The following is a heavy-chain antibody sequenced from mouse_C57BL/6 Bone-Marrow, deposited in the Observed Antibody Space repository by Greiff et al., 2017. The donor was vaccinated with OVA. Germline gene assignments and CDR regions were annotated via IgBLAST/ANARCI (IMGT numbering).Heavy chain of an antibody. V-gene: IGHV1-69*01. CDR3: VYSYYYAMDY. Sequence: QVQLQQPGAELVMPGASVKLSCKASGYTFTSYWMHWVKQRPGQGLEWIGEIDPSDSYTNYNQKFKGKSTLTVDKSSSTASMQLSSLTSEDSAVYYCVYSYYYAMDYGGQGTSDTVSS. CDR1: GYTFTSYW. CDR2: IDPSDSYT. D-gene: IGHD2-1*01. J-gene: IGHJ4*01.